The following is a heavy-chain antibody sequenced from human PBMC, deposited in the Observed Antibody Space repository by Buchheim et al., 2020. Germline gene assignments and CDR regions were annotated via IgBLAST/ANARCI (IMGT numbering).Heavy chain of an antibody. CDR2: INPNSGGT. V-gene: IGHV1-2*04. J-gene: IGHJ6*02. CDR3: AREGYSNYVGRYYGMDV. Sequence: QVQLVQSGAEVKKPGASVKVSCKASGYTFTGYYMHWVRQAPGQGLEWMGWINPNSGGTNYAQKFQGWVTMTRDTSISTAYMDLSRLRSDDTAMYYCAREGYSNYVGRYYGMDVWGQGTT. D-gene: IGHD4-11*01. CDR1: GYTFTGYY.